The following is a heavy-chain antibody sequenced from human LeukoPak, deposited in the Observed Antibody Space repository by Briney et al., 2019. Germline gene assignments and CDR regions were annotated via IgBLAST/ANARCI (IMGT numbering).Heavy chain of an antibody. J-gene: IGHJ4*02. Sequence: GGSLRLSCAVSGFTFSSYAMSWVRQAPGKGLEWVSGISGSGGGRSSGSTNYADSVKGRFTVSGDNARNSLYLQMNSLRVEDTAVYYCARDHNYAFDNWGQGTLVTVSS. V-gene: IGHV3-23*01. CDR3: ARDHNYAFDN. CDR1: GFTFSSYA. CDR2: ISGSGGGRSSGST. D-gene: IGHD1-1*01.